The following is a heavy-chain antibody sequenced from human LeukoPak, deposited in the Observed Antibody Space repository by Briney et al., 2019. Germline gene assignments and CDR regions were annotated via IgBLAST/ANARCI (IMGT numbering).Heavy chain of an antibody. J-gene: IGHJ4*02. CDR3: VKIDGGDSP. CDR2: ISNSGGRT. V-gene: IGHV3-23*01. D-gene: IGHD2-21*02. CDR1: GFTYSSFA. Sequence: GGSLRLSCAASGFTYSSFAMVWLRQAPGKGLEWVSGISNSGGRTYYADSVKGRFSISRDNSKNTVYLKIDNLRAEDTALYYCVKIDGGDSPWGQGTLVTVSS.